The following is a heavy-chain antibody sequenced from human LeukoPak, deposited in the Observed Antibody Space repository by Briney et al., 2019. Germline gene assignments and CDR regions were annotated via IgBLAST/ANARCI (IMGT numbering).Heavy chain of an antibody. CDR1: GGSISSYY. J-gene: IGHJ1*01. D-gene: IGHD2-15*01. V-gene: IGHV4-59*01. Sequence: SETLSLTCTVSGGSISSYYWSWIRQPPGKGLEWIGYIYYSGSTNYNPSLKSRVTISVDTSKNQFSLKLSSVTAADTAVYYCAKVVAETTPYFQHWGQGTLVTVSS. CDR2: IYYSGST. CDR3: AKVVAETTPYFQH.